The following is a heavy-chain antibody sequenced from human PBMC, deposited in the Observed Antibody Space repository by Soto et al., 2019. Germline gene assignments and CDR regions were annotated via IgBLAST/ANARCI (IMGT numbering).Heavy chain of an antibody. D-gene: IGHD5-18*01. V-gene: IGHV3-23*01. Sequence: GGSLRLSCAASGFTFSSYAMNWVRQAPGKGLQWVSAVNDVGYSTYYADSVKGRFTISRDNSKNTLYLQMSSLRAEDTAVYFCAKVTSRESGYSYGKSDYWGQGTPVTVSS. J-gene: IGHJ4*02. CDR1: GFTFSSYA. CDR2: VNDVGYST. CDR3: AKVTSRESGYSYGKSDY.